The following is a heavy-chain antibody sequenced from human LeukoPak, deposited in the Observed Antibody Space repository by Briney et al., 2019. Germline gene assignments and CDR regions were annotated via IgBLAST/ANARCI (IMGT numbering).Heavy chain of an antibody. J-gene: IGHJ4*02. V-gene: IGHV7-4-1*01. CDR1: GYTFTSYA. Sequence: ASVKVSCKASGYTFTSYAMKWVRQAPGQGLEWMGWINTNAGNPTYAQGFTGRFVFSLDTSVSTAYQQICSLKADDTAVYYCARDLEGYCSSTSCSLSYYFDYWGQRTLVTVSS. CDR3: ARDLEGYCSSTSCSLSYYFDY. CDR2: INTNAGNP. D-gene: IGHD2-2*01.